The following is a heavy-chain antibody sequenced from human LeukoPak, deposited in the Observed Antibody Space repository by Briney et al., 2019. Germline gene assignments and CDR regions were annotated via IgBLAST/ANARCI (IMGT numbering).Heavy chain of an antibody. D-gene: IGHD3-22*01. Sequence: ASVKVSCKASGYTFTGYYMHWVRQAPGQGLEWMGWINPNSGGTNYAQKFQGRVTMTRDTSISTAYMELSRLRSDDTAVYYCARVSRGNTMIVVALTGYWGQGTLVTVSS. CDR3: ARVSRGNTMIVVALTGY. V-gene: IGHV1-2*02. CDR2: INPNSGGT. J-gene: IGHJ4*02. CDR1: GYTFTGYY.